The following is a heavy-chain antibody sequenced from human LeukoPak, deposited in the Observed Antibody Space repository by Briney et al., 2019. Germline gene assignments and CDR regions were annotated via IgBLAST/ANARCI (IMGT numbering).Heavy chain of an antibody. CDR3: ARDFPVPAAIVQYYYYGMDV. J-gene: IGHJ6*02. Sequence: GGSLRLSCAASGFTFSDYYMSWIHQAPGKGLEWVSYISSSGSTIYYADSVKGRFTISRDNAKNSLYLQMNSLRAEDTAVYYCARDFPVPAAIVQYYYYGMDVWGQGTTVTVSS. D-gene: IGHD2-2*02. CDR2: ISSSGSTI. CDR1: GFTFSDYY. V-gene: IGHV3-11*01.